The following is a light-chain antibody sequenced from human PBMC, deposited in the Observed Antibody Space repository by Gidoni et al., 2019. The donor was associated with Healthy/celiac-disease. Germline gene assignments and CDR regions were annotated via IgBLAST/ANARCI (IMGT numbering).Light chain of an antibody. CDR2: EGS. V-gene: IGLV2-23*01. Sequence: QSALTQPASVSGSPGQSITISCTGPSSDVGSYNLVSCYQQHPGKAPKLMIDEGSKRPSGVSNRFSGSESGNTASLTVSGLQAEDEADYYCCSYAGSVVFGGGTKLTVL. J-gene: IGLJ2*01. CDR1: SSDVGSYNL. CDR3: CSYAGSVV.